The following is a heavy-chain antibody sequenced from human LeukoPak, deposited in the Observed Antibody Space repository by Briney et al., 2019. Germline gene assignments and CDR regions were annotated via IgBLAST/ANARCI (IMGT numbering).Heavy chain of an antibody. CDR3: ARLPFWSGSSDY. CDR2: IYSGGST. V-gene: IGHV3-66*04. Sequence: GGSLRLSCAASGFTVSSNYMTWVRQAPGKGLEWVSVIYSGGSTDYADSVKGRFTISRDNAKNTLYLQMNSLRAEDTAVYYCARLPFWSGSSDYWGQGTLVTVSS. D-gene: IGHD3-3*01. J-gene: IGHJ4*02. CDR1: GFTVSSNY.